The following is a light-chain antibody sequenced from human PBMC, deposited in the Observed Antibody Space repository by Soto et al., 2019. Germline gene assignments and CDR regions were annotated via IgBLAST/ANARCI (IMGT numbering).Light chain of an antibody. CDR1: TSNLGAGYD. V-gene: IGLV1-40*01. Sequence: QSVLTQPPSASGAPGQRVTLSCTGNTSNLGAGYDVHRYQQLPGAAPKLVIFGNTNRPSGVPERFSGSKSGTSASLAITGLQAEDEADYYCQAYDYSLTASVFGGGTKLTVL. CDR2: GNT. J-gene: IGLJ3*02. CDR3: QAYDYSLTASV.